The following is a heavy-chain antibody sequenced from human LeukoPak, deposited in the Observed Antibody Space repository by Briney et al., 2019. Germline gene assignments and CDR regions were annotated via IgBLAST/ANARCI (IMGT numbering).Heavy chain of an antibody. J-gene: IGHJ3*02. CDR1: RYTFTSYS. V-gene: IGHV1-18*01. CDR3: ARDIPGEGSLDGFDI. D-gene: IGHD2-21*01. CDR2: VSAYNGNT. Sequence: GASVKVSCKASRYTFTSYSISWVRQDPGQGLEWMGWVSAYNGNTNYAQKFQGRVTMTTDTSTSTAYMELRSLRSDDTAVYYCARDIPGEGSLDGFDIWGQGTMVTVSS.